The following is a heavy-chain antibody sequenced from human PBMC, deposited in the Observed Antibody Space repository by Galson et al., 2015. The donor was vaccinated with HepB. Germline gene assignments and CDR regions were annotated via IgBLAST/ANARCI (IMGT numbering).Heavy chain of an antibody. CDR3: ARTRVGYCSGGSCSYWYFDL. J-gene: IGHJ2*01. CDR1: GFSLSTSGMC. Sequence: PALVKPTQPLTLTCTFSGFSLSTSGMCVSWIRQPPGKALEWLARIDWDDDKYYSTSLKTRLTISKDTSKNQVVLTMTNMDPVDTATYYCARTRVGYCSGGSCSYWYFDLWGRGTLVTVSS. D-gene: IGHD2-15*01. V-gene: IGHV2-70*11. CDR2: IDWDDDK.